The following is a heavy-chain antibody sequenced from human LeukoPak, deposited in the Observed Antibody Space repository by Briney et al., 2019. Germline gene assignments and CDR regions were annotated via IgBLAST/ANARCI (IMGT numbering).Heavy chain of an antibody. V-gene: IGHV4-30-2*01. CDR3: ARAAVVVPAELDY. D-gene: IGHD2-2*01. CDR1: GGSISSGGYS. J-gene: IGHJ4*02. Sequence: SEALSLTCTVSGGSISSGGYSWSWIRQPPGKGLEWIGYIYHSGSTYYNPSLKSRVTISVDRSKNQFSLRLSSVTAADTAVYYCARAAVVVPAELDYWGQGTLVTVSS. CDR2: IYHSGST.